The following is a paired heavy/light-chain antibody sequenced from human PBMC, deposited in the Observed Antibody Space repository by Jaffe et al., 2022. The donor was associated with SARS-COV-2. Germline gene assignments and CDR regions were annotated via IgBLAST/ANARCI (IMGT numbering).Light chain of an antibody. CDR2: QNN. J-gene: IGLJ3*02. V-gene: IGLV3-1*01. Sequence: SYDLTQSPSLSVSPGQTASIACSGDELGDKYISWYQHKSGQSPVLVLYQNNKRPSGIPERFSGSNSGNTATLTISGTQAVDEADYYCQAWDRTATWAFGGGTKLTVL. CDR3: QAWDRTATWA. CDR1: ELGDKY.
Heavy chain of an antibody. J-gene: IGHJ6*02. CDR3: TRDRHNYHHRGMDV. CDR2: IRSKAYGGTP. Sequence: EVQLVESGGGLVKPGRSLRLSCSTSGFTFGDYAMIWFRQAPGKGLELVGFIRSKAYGGTPEYAASVKGRFTISRDDSKSIVYLQMSSLRSEDTAVYFCTRDRHNYHHRGMDVWGQGTTVTVSS. V-gene: IGHV3-49*05. CDR1: GFTFGDYA.